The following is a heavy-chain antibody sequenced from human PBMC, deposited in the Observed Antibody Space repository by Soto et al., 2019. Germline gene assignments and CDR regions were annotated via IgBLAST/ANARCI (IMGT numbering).Heavy chain of an antibody. CDR2: ISYDGNT. V-gene: IGHV4-39*01. CDR1: GGSISRSGYS. Sequence: QLQLQESGPGLVKPSETLSLTCTVSGGSISRSGYSWGWLRQPPGKGLEWIGCISYDGNTYYNPSLKRRFPISADTSTNQFSLELGSVTAADTAVYSCARHQDSTLRAYWCQGTLVTVSS. D-gene: IGHD1-26*01. J-gene: IGHJ4*02. CDR3: ARHQDSTLRAY.